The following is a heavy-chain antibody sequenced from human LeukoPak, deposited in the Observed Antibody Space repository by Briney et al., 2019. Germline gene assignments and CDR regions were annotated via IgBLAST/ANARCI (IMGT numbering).Heavy chain of an antibody. J-gene: IGHJ4*02. V-gene: IGHV4-34*01. Sequence: SETLSLTCAVYGGSFSGYYWSWIRQPPGKGLEWIGEINHSGSTNYNPSLKSRVTISVDTSKNQFSLTLTSVTAADTAVYYCARDLYSYYGSFDYWGQGTLVAVSS. CDR3: ARDLYSYYGSFDY. CDR1: GGSFSGYY. D-gene: IGHD4-11*01. CDR2: INHSGST.